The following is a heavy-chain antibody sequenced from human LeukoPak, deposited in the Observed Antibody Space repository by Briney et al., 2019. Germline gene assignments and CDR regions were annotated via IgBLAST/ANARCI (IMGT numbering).Heavy chain of an antibody. CDR3: ARSLVPAAIGHPYFDY. CDR2: IIPIFGTA. D-gene: IGHD2-2*01. Sequence: SVKVSCKASGGTFSSYAISWVQQAPGQGLEWMGGIIPIFGTANYAQKFQGRVTITTDESTSTAYMELSSLRSEDTAVYYCARSLVPAAIGHPYFDYWGQGTLVTVSS. J-gene: IGHJ4*02. CDR1: GGTFSSYA. V-gene: IGHV1-69*05.